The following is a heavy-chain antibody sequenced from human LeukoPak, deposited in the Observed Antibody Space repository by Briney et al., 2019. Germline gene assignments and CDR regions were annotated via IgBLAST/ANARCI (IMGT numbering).Heavy chain of an antibody. CDR3: ARVHGDYVHAFDI. CDR2: IKQDGSEK. V-gene: IGHV3-7*03. J-gene: IGHJ3*02. CDR1: GFTFSSYA. Sequence: GGSLRLSCAASGFTFSSYAMSWVRQAPGKGLEWVANIKQDGSEKYYVDSVKGRFTISRDNAKNSLYLQMNSLRAEDTAVYYCARVHGDYVHAFDIWGQGTMVTVSS. D-gene: IGHD4-17*01.